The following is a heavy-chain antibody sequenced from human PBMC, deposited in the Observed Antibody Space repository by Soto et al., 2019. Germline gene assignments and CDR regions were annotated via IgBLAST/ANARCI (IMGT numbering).Heavy chain of an antibody. V-gene: IGHV3-30*04. D-gene: IGHD1-26*01. CDR2: ISRDGSHK. CDR1: GFSFRNYA. J-gene: IGHJ4*02. Sequence: GGSLRLSCAASGFSFRNYAIHWVRQAPGKGLEWVAVISRDGSHKYYLDSVKGRFTISRDNSKDTVNLLMNSLRDDDSAMYYCARSRNSAVADSFDFWGQGTLVTVSS. CDR3: ARSRNSAVADSFDF.